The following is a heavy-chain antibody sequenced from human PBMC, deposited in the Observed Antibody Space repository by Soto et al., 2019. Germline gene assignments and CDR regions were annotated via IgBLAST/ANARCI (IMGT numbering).Heavy chain of an antibody. D-gene: IGHD6-13*01. V-gene: IGHV3-23*01. CDR3: AKMIIATYYFDY. CDR2: ISGSGGSA. CDR1: GFTFSSYA. Sequence: PGGSLRLSCAASGFTFSSYAMTWVRQAPGKGLEWVSSISGSGGSAYYADSVKGRFTISRDNSKNTLYLQMSSLRAEDTAVYYCAKMIIATYYFDYWGQGTLVTVSS. J-gene: IGHJ4*02.